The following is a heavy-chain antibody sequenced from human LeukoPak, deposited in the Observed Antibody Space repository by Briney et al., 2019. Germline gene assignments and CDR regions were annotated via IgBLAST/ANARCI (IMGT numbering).Heavy chain of an antibody. V-gene: IGHV1-69*13. J-gene: IGHJ5*02. CDR1: GGTFSSYA. CDR3: ARLYCSGGSCYSITDFVSWFDP. Sequence: ASVKVSCKASGGTFSSYAISWVRQAPGQGLEWMGGIIPIFGTANYAQKFQGRVTITADESTSTAYMELSSLRSEDTAVYYCARLYCSGGSCYSITDFVSWFDPWGQGTLVTVSS. D-gene: IGHD2-15*01. CDR2: IIPIFGTA.